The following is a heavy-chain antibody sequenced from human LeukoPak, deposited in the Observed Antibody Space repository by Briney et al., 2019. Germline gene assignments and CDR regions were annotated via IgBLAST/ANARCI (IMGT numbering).Heavy chain of an antibody. CDR3: ARAFRGYSYGYLGY. Sequence: GTSLRLSCAASGFTFSSYWMHWVRQAPGKGLVWVSRINSDGSSTSYADSVKGRFTISRDNAKNTLYLQMNSLRAEDTAVYYCARAFRGYSYGYLGYWGQGTLVTVSS. CDR2: INSDGSST. CDR1: GFTFSSYW. V-gene: IGHV3-74*01. D-gene: IGHD5-18*01. J-gene: IGHJ4*02.